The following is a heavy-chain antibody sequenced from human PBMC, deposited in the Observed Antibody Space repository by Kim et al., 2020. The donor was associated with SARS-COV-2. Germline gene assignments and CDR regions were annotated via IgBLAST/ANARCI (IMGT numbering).Heavy chain of an antibody. CDR3: ARSHYYVWGSYRYTGIAY. J-gene: IGHJ4*02. Sequence: SVKVSCKASGGTFSSYAISWVRQAPGQGLEWMGGIIPIFGTANYAQKFQGRVTINADESTSTAYMELSSLRSEDTAVYYCARSHYYVWGSYRYTGIAYWGQGTLVTVSS. CDR1: GGTFSSYA. CDR2: IIPIFGTA. D-gene: IGHD3-16*02. V-gene: IGHV1-69*13.